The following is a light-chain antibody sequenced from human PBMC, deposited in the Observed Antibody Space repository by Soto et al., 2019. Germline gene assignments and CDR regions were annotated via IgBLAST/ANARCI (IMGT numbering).Light chain of an antibody. CDR2: GAS. CDR3: QQYNNWPPWT. V-gene: IGKV3-15*01. J-gene: IGKJ1*01. Sequence: EIVMTQSPATLSVSPGERATLSCRASQSVGSKLAWYQQKPGQAPRLLIYGASTMATGIPARFSGGGSGTEFTLTISSLQSEDFAVYYCQQYNNWPPWTFGQGTKVEIK. CDR1: QSVGSK.